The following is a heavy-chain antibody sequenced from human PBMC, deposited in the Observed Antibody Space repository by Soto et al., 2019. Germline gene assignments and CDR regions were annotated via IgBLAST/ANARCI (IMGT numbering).Heavy chain of an antibody. CDR2: ISGSGGST. CDR3: AKLSYYDSSGPKGKTYFDY. V-gene: IGHV3-23*01. D-gene: IGHD3-22*01. Sequence: EGSLRLSCAASGFTFSSYAMSWVRQAPGKGLEWVSAISGSGGSTYYADSVKGRFTISRDNSKNTLYLQMNSLRAEDTAVYYCAKLSYYDSSGPKGKTYFDYWGQGTLVTVSS. J-gene: IGHJ4*02. CDR1: GFTFSSYA.